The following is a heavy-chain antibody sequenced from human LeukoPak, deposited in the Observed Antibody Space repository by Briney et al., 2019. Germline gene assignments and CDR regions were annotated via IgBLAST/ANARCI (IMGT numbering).Heavy chain of an antibody. CDR3: AKRAVAPLGDALDL. D-gene: IGHD6-19*01. V-gene: IGHV3-30*18. J-gene: IGHJ3*01. CDR2: VLYDGSNK. CDR1: GYIFSHSA. Sequence: GKSLTLSCAASGYIFSHSAMQWVRQATGKGLVWIGVVLYDGSNKFYADSLRRLFPIPRHNSKNTVYLKMMTLRVEDTAVYYCAKRAVAPLGDALDLWGEGTVVSVPS.